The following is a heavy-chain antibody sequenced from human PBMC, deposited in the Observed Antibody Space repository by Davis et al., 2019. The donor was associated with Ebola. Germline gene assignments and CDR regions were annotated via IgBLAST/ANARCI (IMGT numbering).Heavy chain of an antibody. CDR1: GHTFTGYY. J-gene: IGHJ4*02. V-gene: IGHV1-2*02. CDR2: INTYSGGT. D-gene: IGHD3-16*01. Sequence: ASVKVSCKASGHTFTGYYMHWVRQAPGQGLEWMGWINTYSGGTKYAQKFQGRVTMTEDTSTDTAYMELSSLRSEDTAVYYCATERGSHPSPTYFDSWGLGTLVTVSS. CDR3: ATERGSHPSPTYFDS.